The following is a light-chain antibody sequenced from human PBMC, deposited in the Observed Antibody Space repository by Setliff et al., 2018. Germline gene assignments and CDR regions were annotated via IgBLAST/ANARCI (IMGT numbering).Light chain of an antibody. CDR2: EVS. V-gene: IGLV2-14*01. CDR3: MSYTTIRTYV. CDR1: SSGVGAYSH. J-gene: IGLJ1*01. Sequence: QSALTQPASVSGSPGQSITISCAGTSSGVGAYSHVSWYQQYPGKAPKLMISEVSNRPSGVSYRFSGSKSGNTASLTISGLLAEDEADYYCMSYTTIRTYVFGTGTKGTVL.